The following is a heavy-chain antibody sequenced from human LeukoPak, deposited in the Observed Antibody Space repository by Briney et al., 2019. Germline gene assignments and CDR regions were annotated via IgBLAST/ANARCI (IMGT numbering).Heavy chain of an antibody. J-gene: IGHJ4*02. V-gene: IGHV3-30*02. Sequence: GGSLRLSCAASGFTFSSYGMHWVRQAPGKGLEWVAFIRYDGSNKYYADSVKGRFTISRDNSKNTLYLQMNSLRAEDTAVYYCAKVDRSGSSTGSPDYWGQGTLVTVSS. D-gene: IGHD1-26*01. CDR3: AKVDRSGSSTGSPDY. CDR2: IRYDGSNK. CDR1: GFTFSSYG.